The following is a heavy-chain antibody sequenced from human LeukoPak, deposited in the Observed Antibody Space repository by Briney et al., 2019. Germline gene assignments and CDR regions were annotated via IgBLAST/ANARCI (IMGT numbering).Heavy chain of an antibody. Sequence: PGGSLRLSCAASGFSFDDYGMSWVRQVPGKGLVWVSRINVDGSVTSYADSVKGRFTISRDNSKNTLYLQMNSLRAEDTAVYYCAKERVAVAGLTLEYWGQGTLVTVSS. CDR3: AKERVAVAGLTLEY. V-gene: IGHV3-20*04. CDR1: GFSFDDYG. J-gene: IGHJ4*02. CDR2: INVDGSVT. D-gene: IGHD6-19*01.